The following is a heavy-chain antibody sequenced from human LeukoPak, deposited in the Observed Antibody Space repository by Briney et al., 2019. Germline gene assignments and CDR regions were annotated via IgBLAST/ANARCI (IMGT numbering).Heavy chain of an antibody. D-gene: IGHD6-6*01. Sequence: PSETLSLTCTDSGGSISSGSYYWSWIRQPAGKGLEWIGRIYTSGSTNYNPSLKSRVTISVDTSKNQFSLKLSSVTAADTAVYYCARHDLEYSSSSDAFDIWGQGTMVTVPS. J-gene: IGHJ3*02. CDR2: IYTSGST. V-gene: IGHV4-61*02. CDR1: GGSISSGSYY. CDR3: ARHDLEYSSSSDAFDI.